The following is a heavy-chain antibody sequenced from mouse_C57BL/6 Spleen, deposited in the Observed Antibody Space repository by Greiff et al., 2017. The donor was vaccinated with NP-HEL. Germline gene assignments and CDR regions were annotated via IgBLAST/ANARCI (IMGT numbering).Heavy chain of an antibody. D-gene: IGHD1-1*02. CDR2: IDPETGGT. Sequence: QVHVKQPGAELVRPGASVTLSCKASGYTFTDYEMHWVKQTPVHGLEWIGAIDPETGGTAYNQKFKGKAILTADKSSSTAYMELRSLTSEDSAVYYCTRRVGFDYWGQGTTLTVSS. V-gene: IGHV1-15*01. CDR1: GYTFTDYE. J-gene: IGHJ2*01. CDR3: TRRVGFDY.